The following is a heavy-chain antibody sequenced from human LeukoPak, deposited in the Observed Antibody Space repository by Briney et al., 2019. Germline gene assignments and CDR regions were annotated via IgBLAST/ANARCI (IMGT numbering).Heavy chain of an antibody. Sequence: ASVKVSCKASGYTFTGYYMHWVRQAPGQGLEWMGRINPNSGGTNYAQKFQGRVTMTRDTSISTAYMELSRLRSDDTAVYYCPLLLWFGELLQRSDYWGQGTLVTVSS. D-gene: IGHD3-10*01. V-gene: IGHV1-2*06. J-gene: IGHJ4*02. CDR2: INPNSGGT. CDR3: PLLLWFGELLQRSDY. CDR1: GYTFTGYY.